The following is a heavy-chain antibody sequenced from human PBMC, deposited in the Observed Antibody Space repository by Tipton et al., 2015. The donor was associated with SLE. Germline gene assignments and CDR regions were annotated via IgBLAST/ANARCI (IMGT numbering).Heavy chain of an antibody. V-gene: IGHV3-33*01. CDR1: GFTFSSYG. CDR3: ASAQDRGFQH. CDR2: IWYDGSNK. Sequence: SLRLSCAASGFTFSSYGMHWVRQAPGKGLEWVAVIWYDGSNKYYADSVKGRITIFRDNSKNTLYLQMNSQRAEDTAVYYCASAQDRGFQHWGQGTLVTVSS. J-gene: IGHJ1*01.